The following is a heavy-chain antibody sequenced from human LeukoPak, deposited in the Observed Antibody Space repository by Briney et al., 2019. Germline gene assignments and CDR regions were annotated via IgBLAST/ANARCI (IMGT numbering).Heavy chain of an antibody. CDR2: ISGSGAST. J-gene: IGHJ4*02. CDR3: AKDSPDYDFWSGYLF. CDR1: GFTFSSYA. V-gene: IGHV3-23*01. D-gene: IGHD3-3*01. Sequence: GVSLRLSCAASGFTFSSYAMSWVRQAPGKGLEWVSAISGSGASTYYADSVKGRFTISRDNSKNTLYLQMNSLRAEDTAVYYCAKDSPDYDFWSGYLFWGQGTLVTVSS.